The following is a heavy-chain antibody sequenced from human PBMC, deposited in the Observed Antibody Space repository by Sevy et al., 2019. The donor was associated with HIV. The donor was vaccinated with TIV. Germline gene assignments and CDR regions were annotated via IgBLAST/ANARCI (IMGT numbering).Heavy chain of an antibody. J-gene: IGHJ4*02. CDR1: GGSISGSY. CDR3: AREDSSTWCFHF. D-gene: IGHD6-13*01. V-gene: IGHV4-4*07. CDR2: IYPSGNT. Sequence: SETLSLTCTVSGGSISGSYWSWIRQSAGKGLEWIGRIYPSGNTNYNPSLKSRVTMSVDTSKNHFSLKLTSVTAADTAAYYCAREDSSTWCFHFWGQGTVVTVSS.